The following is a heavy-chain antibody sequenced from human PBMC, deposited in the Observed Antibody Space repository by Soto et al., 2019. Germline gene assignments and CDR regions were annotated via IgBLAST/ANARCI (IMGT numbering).Heavy chain of an antibody. V-gene: IGHV3-33*01. CDR2: IWYDGNNK. Sequence: PGGSLRLSCAASGFTFSTYGMHWVRQAPGKGLEWVAVIWYDGNNKYYEDSVKGRLTISRDNSNNTLDVQMTSLRAEDTAVYYCARGLHDPFDFWGQGTLVTVSS. CDR1: GFTFSTYG. J-gene: IGHJ4*02. CDR3: ARGLHDPFDF.